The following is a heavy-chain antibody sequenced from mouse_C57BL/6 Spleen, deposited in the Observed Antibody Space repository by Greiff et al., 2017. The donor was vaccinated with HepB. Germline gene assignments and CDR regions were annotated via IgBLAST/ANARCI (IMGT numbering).Heavy chain of an antibody. CDR1: GYTFTSYW. CDR2: IYPGSGST. D-gene: IGHD3-2*02. V-gene: IGHV1-55*01. J-gene: IGHJ4*01. CDR3: AKGSSGSYAMDY. Sequence: QVQLQQSGAELVKPGASVKMSCKASGYTFTSYWITWVKQRPGQGLEWIGDIYPGSGSTNYNEKFKSKATLTVDTSSSTAYMQLSSLTSEDSAVYYCAKGSSGSYAMDYWGQGTSVTVSS.